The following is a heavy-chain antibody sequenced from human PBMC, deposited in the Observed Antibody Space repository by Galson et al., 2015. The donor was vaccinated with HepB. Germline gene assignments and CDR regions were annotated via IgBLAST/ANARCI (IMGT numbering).Heavy chain of an antibody. CDR3: AKGGRIAAAGDDLMDY. CDR2: ISGSGGST. CDR1: GFTFSSYA. J-gene: IGHJ4*02. Sequence: SLRLSCAASGFTFSSYAMSWVRQAPGKGLEWVSAISGSGGSTYYADSVKGRFTISRDNSKNTLYLQMNSLRAEDTAVYYCAKGGRIAAAGDDLMDYWGQGTLVTVSS. V-gene: IGHV3-23*01. D-gene: IGHD6-13*01.